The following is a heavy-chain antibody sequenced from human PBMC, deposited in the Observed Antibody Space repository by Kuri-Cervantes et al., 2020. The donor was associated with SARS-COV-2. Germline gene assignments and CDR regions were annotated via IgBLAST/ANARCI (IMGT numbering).Heavy chain of an antibody. CDR3: TSIKGTGSVY. D-gene: IGHD3-10*01. CDR2: IRSKANSYAT. Sequence: GESLKISCAASGFTFSGSAMHWVRQASGKGLEWVGRIRSKANSYATAYAASVKGRFTISRDDSKNTAYVQMNSLKTEDTAVYYCTSIKGTGSVYWGQGTLVTVSS. J-gene: IGHJ4*02. V-gene: IGHV3-73*01. CDR1: GFTFSGSA.